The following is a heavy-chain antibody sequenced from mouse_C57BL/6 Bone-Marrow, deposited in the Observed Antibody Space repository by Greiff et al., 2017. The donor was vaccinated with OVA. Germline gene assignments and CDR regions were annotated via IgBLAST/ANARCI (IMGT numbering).Heavy chain of an antibody. D-gene: IGHD1-1*01. CDR2: IDPEDGDT. J-gene: IGHJ2*01. Sequence: EVQLQQSGAELVRPGASVKLSCTASGFNIKDYYMHWVQQRPEQGLEWIGRIDPEDGDTEYAPKFQGKATMTADTSSNTAYLQLSSLTSEDTAVYYCTTFITTVVARDYWGQGTTLTVSS. CDR1: GFNIKDYY. V-gene: IGHV14-1*01. CDR3: TTFITTVVARDY.